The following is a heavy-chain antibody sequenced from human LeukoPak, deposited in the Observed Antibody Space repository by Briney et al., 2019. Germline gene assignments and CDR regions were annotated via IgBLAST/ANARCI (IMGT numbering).Heavy chain of an antibody. CDR1: GGTFSSYA. D-gene: IGHD1-1*01. CDR3: ARGIDHRQLDY. J-gene: IGHJ4*02. V-gene: IGHV1-69*13. CDR2: IIPIFGTA. Sequence: GASAKVSCKASGGTFSSYAISWVRQAPGQGLEWMGGIIPIFGTANYAQKFQGRVTITADESTSTAYMELSSLRSEDTAVYYCARGIDHRQLDYWGQGTLVTVSS.